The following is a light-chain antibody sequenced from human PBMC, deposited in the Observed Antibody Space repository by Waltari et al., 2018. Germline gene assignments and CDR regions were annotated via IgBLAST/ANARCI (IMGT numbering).Light chain of an antibody. CDR2: GNN. Sequence: SSELTQDPAVSVALGQTVRITCQGERPRSYYASRYLQKPGQAPVFFIYGNNNRPSGIPDRFSGSSSGNTASLTITGAQAEDEADYYCNSRDSSGNHLVVFGGGTKLTVL. CDR3: NSRDSSGNHLVV. V-gene: IGLV3-19*01. J-gene: IGLJ2*01. CDR1: RPRSYY.